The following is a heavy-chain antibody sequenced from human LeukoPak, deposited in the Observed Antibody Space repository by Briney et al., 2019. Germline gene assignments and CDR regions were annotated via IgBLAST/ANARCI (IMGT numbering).Heavy chain of an antibody. CDR2: IIPILGIA. V-gene: IGHV1-69*04. J-gene: IGHJ6*02. CDR3: ARGGYPPGYGMDV. D-gene: IGHD5-12*01. CDR1: GGTFSSYA. Sequence: SVKVSCKASGGTFSSYAISWVRQAPGQGLEWMGRIIPILGIANYAQKFQGRVTITADKSTSTAYMELSSLRSEDTAVYYCARGGYPPGYGMDVWGQGTTVTVSS.